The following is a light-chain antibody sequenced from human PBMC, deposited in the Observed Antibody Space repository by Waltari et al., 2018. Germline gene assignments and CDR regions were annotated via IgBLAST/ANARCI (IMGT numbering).Light chain of an antibody. CDR2: HAS. CDR1: QSISKY. CDR3: QHYESLPVT. V-gene: IGKV3-20*01. Sequence: EIVLTQSPGTLSLSSGERATLSCRTSQSISKYLAWYQQKPGRAPRLLIYHASSRATGIPDRFSGSGSGTDFSLTISRLEPEDFAVYYCQHYESLPVTFSQGTKVEIK. J-gene: IGKJ1*01.